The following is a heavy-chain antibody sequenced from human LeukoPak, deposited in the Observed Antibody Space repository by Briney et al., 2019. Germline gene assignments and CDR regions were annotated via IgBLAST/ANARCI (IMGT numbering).Heavy chain of an antibody. Sequence: SQTLSLTCTVSGGSISRGGYYWSWLRQHPGKGLEWIGYIYYSGSTYYNPSLKRRVTISVDTSKKQFSLKPRSVTAADTAVYYCARDYTHDSCGPHDAFDIWGQGTMVTVSS. J-gene: IGHJ3*02. CDR2: IYYSGST. V-gene: IGHV4-31*03. CDR3: ARDYTHDSCGPHDAFDI. CDR1: GGSISRGGYY. D-gene: IGHD3-22*01.